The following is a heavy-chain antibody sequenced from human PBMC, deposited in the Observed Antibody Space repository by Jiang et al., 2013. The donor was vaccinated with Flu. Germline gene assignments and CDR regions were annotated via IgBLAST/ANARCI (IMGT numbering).Heavy chain of an antibody. D-gene: IGHD2-2*01. CDR1: GGTFSTYA. J-gene: IGHJ4*02. CDR3: ARASSDCSSISCPFDY. V-gene: IGHV1-69*06. CDR2: IIPIFGTA. Sequence: VQLVESGAEVKKPGSSVKVSCKTSGGTFSTYAISWVRQAPGQGLEWMGGIIPIFGTAKSAQKFQGRVTITADKSTSTAYMELSSLRSEDTAVYYCARASSDCSSISCPFDYWGQGTLVTVSS.